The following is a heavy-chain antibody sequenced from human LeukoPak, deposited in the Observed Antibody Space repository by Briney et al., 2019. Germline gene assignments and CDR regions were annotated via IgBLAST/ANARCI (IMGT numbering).Heavy chain of an antibody. J-gene: IGHJ5*02. D-gene: IGHD2-15*01. CDR1: GGSFSGYY. CDR2: INQSGST. V-gene: IGHV4-34*01. CDR3: ARTAPRSGGSRNWFDP. Sequence: SETLSLTCAVYGGSFSGYYWTWIRQPPGKGLEWIGEINQSGSTNYNPSLNSRITISVDTSKNQFSLQLSSVTAADTAVYYCARTAPRSGGSRNWFDPWGQGTLVTVST.